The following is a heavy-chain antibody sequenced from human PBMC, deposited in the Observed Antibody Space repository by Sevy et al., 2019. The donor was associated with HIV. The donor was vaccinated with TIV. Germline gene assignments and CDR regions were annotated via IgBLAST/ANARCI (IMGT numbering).Heavy chain of an antibody. D-gene: IGHD4-17*01. Sequence: GGSLRLSCAASGFTFSTYGMHWVRQAPGKGLEWVAVIWFDGSNTYYADSMNGRFTISRDIAKNTLHLQMNSLRAEDTAVYYCARDLEFYDYGDYGPAFMPDYWGQGTLVTVSS. J-gene: IGHJ4*02. V-gene: IGHV3-33*01. CDR2: IWFDGSNT. CDR1: GFTFSTYG. CDR3: ARDLEFYDYGDYGPAFMPDY.